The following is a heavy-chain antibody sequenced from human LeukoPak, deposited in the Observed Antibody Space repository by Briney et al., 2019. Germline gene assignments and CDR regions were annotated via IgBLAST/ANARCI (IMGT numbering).Heavy chain of an antibody. D-gene: IGHD3-22*01. Sequence: GGSLRLSCAASGFTFSSYAMSWVRQAPGKGLEWVSLISWDGGSTYYADSVKGRFTISRDNSKNSLYLQMNSLRAEDTALYYCAKGSPPYYYDSSVYYYYYMDVWGKGTTVTVSS. V-gene: IGHV3-43D*03. J-gene: IGHJ6*03. CDR2: ISWDGGST. CDR3: AKGSPPYYYDSSVYYYYYMDV. CDR1: GFTFSSYA.